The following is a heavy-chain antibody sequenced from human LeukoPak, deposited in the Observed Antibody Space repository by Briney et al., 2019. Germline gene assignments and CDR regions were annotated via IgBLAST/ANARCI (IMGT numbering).Heavy chain of an antibody. D-gene: IGHD3-22*01. Sequence: TGESLKISCKGSGYSFTSYWIGWVRQMPGKGLEWVGIIYPGDSDTRYSPSFQGQVTISADKSISTAYLQWSSLKASDTAMYYCARLGRYYYDSSGYYYADYWGRGTLVTVSS. V-gene: IGHV5-51*03. CDR2: IYPGDSDT. CDR1: GYSFTSYW. J-gene: IGHJ4*02. CDR3: ARLGRYYYDSSGYYYADY.